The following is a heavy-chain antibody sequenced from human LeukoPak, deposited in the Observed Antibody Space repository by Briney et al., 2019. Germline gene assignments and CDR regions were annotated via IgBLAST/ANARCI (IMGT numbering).Heavy chain of an antibody. J-gene: IGHJ6*03. V-gene: IGHV3-7*01. Sequence: GGSLRLSCAASGFTFSSYWMSWVRQAPGKGLEWVANIKQDGSEKYYVDSVKGRFTISRDNAKNSLYLQMNSLRAEDTAVYYCARETYYDFWSGLYYYYYYMDDWGQGTLVTVSS. CDR3: ARETYYDFWSGLYYYYYYMDD. CDR2: IKQDGSEK. D-gene: IGHD3-3*01. CDR1: GFTFSSYW.